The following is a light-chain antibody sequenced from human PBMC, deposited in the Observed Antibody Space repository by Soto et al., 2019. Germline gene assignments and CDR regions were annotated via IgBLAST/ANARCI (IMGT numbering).Light chain of an antibody. V-gene: IGKV3-15*01. CDR2: GAS. Sequence: EIVMTQSPGTLSVSPGERATLSCRASQSVSSNLAWYQQKPGQAPRLLIYGASTRATGIPARFSGSGSGTEFTLTISGLQSEDFAVYYCQQYNNWLRTFGQGTKVEIK. CDR3: QQYNNWLRT. CDR1: QSVSSN. J-gene: IGKJ1*01.